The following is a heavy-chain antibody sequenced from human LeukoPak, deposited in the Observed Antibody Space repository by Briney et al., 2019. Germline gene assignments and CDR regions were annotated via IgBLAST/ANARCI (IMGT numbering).Heavy chain of an antibody. CDR2: INHSGST. J-gene: IGHJ4*02. Sequence: PSETLSLTCAVYGGSFSGYYWSWIRQPPGKGLEWIGEINHSGSTNYNPSFKSRVTISVDTSKNQFSLKLSSVTAADTAVYYCARGWRMIVVGPFDYWGQGTLVTVSS. CDR1: GGSFSGYY. D-gene: IGHD3-22*01. CDR3: ARGWRMIVVGPFDY. V-gene: IGHV4-34*01.